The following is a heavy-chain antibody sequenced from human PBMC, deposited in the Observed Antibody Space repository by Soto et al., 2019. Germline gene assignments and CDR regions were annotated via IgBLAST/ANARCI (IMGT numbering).Heavy chain of an antibody. CDR3: AREPTG. CDR1: GGSISSGGYY. J-gene: IGHJ4*02. V-gene: IGHV4-31*03. Sequence: QVQLQESGPGLVKPSQTLSLTCTVSGGSISSGGYYWAWIRQHPGKGLEWIGYIYYSGSSYYNPSLNSGVTITIDTSKHQFSMKLSSVTDEYTAVYSCAREPTGWGQGTLVTVSS. CDR2: IYYSGSS.